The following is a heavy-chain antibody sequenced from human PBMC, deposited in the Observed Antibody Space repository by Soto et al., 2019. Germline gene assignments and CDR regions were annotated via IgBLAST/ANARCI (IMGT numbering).Heavy chain of an antibody. Sequence: EVQLVESGGGLVKPGGTLRLSCAASGLTFSSYSMNWVRQAPGKGLEWVSSISSGDSYIYYADSVRGRFTLSRDNAENLLYLHMNSLRGADMEVYYFIASPDGTCVMRDGGPGDLVTCSS. CDR1: GLTFSSYS. CDR2: ISSGDSYI. CDR3: IASPDGTCVMRD. V-gene: IGHV3-21*01. J-gene: IGHJ4*02. D-gene: IGHD1-7*01.